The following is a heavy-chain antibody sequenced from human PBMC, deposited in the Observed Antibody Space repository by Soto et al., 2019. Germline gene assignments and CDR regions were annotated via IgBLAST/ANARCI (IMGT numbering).Heavy chain of an antibody. V-gene: IGHV3-21*01. CDR3: ATSATRDSSGYYGSLDS. CDR2: ISPISDYI. CDR1: GFTFSGHS. Sequence: PGGSLRLSCGASGFTFSGHSLNWVRQAPGEGLEWVSSISPISDYIFYADSVRGRFTISRDNAKQSLYLQMSSLRAEDSAVYYCATSATRDSSGYYGSLDSWGQGALVTVSS. D-gene: IGHD3-22*01. J-gene: IGHJ4*02.